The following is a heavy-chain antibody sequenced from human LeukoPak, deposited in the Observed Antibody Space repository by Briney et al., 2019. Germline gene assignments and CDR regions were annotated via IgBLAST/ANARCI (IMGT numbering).Heavy chain of an antibody. J-gene: IGHJ4*02. D-gene: IGHD1-26*01. V-gene: IGHV1-2*02. CDR2: INPNSGGT. CDR1: GYTFTDYY. Sequence: ASVKVSCKASGYTFTDYYIHWVRQAPGQGLEWMGLINPNSGGTNYAQKFQGRVTMTRDTSISTVYMELSSLRSDDTAVYYCARGRDRGASTPFDYWGQGTLVTVSS. CDR3: ARGRDRGASTPFDY.